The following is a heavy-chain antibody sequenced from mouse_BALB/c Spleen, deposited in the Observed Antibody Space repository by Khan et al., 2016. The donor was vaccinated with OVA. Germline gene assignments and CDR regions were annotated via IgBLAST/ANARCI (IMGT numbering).Heavy chain of an antibody. CDR2: ISYSGNT. CDR3: ARKDYYDYDPFPD. J-gene: IGHJ3*01. CDR1: GYSITSEFA. Sequence: EVQLQESGPGLVKPSQSLSLTCTVTGYSITSEFAWNWIRQFPGNKLEWMGYISYSGNTKYNPPLKSLISITRDTSRNQFFLQLNSVPTEDTATYYCARKDYYDYDPFPDWGQGTLVTVSA. D-gene: IGHD2-4*01. V-gene: IGHV3-2*02.